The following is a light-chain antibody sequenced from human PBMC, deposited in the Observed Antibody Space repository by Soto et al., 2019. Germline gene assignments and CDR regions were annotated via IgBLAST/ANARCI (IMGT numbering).Light chain of an antibody. Sequence: EVVMTQSPASLSASPGERVTLSCRASQNIRSSLAWYQQRPGQAPRLLIYDASTRATGIPARFSGSGSGTDFTLTISGLEPEDFAVYYCQHRFSWPPAFGQGTKVDIK. CDR2: DAS. V-gene: IGKV3-11*01. J-gene: IGKJ1*01. CDR1: QNIRSS. CDR3: QHRFSWPPA.